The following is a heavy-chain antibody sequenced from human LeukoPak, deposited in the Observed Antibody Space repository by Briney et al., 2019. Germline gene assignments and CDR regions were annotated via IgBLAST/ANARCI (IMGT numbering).Heavy chain of an antibody. V-gene: IGHV4-59*08. CDR1: GGSISSYY. CDR2: IYYSGST. J-gene: IGHJ3*02. D-gene: IGHD1-26*01. Sequence: SETLSLTCTVSGGSISSYYWSWIRQPPGKGLEWIGYIYYSGSTNYNPSLKSRVTISVDTSKNQFSLKLSSVTAADTAVYYCASAIGIVAFDIWGQGTMVTVSS. CDR3: ASAIGIVAFDI.